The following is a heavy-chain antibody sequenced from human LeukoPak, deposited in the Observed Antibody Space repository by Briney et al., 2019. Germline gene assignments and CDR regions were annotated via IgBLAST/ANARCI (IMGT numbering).Heavy chain of an antibody. CDR2: IYYSGST. CDR3: ARGPLIEYYDFDY. CDR1: SGSISSSSYY. D-gene: IGHD3-10*01. J-gene: IGHJ4*02. V-gene: IGHV4-39*07. Sequence: PSETLSLTCTVSSGSISSSSYYWGWIRQPPGKGLEWIGTIYYSGSTNYNPSLKSRVTISVDTSKNQFSLKLSSVTAADTAVYYCARGPLIEYYDFDYWGQGTLVTVSS.